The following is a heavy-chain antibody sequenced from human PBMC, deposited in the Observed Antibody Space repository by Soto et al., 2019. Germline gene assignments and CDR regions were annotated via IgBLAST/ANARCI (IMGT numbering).Heavy chain of an antibody. V-gene: IGHV4-34*01. Sequence: PSETLSLTCAVYGGSFSGYYWSWIRQPPGKGLEWIGEINHSGSTNYNPSLKSRVTISVDTSKNQFSLKLSSVTAADTAVYYCARGKRSTWVVTANDYYYGMDVWGQGTTVTVSS. CDR2: INHSGST. D-gene: IGHD2-21*02. CDR1: GGSFSGYY. CDR3: ARGKRSTWVVTANDYYYGMDV. J-gene: IGHJ6*02.